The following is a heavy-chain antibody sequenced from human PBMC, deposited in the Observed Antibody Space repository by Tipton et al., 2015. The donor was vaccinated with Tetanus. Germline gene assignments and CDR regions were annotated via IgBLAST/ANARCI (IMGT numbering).Heavy chain of an antibody. Sequence: GLVKPSETLSLTCTVSGGSMSRHYWSWIRQTPEKGLEWISYIYYSGSTNYNPSLKSRLTISLDTSKNQFSLKLSSVTAADTAVYYCARGQGHFELWGRGTLVSVSS. J-gene: IGHJ2*01. CDR3: ARGQGHFEL. CDR1: GGSMSRHY. V-gene: IGHV4-59*11. CDR2: IYYSGST.